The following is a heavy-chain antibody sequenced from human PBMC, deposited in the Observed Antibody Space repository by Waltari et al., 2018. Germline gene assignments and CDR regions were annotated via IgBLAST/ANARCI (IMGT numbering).Heavy chain of an antibody. CDR2: INHSGTT. D-gene: IGHD3-10*01. V-gene: IGHV4-34*01. J-gene: IGHJ4*02. CDR3: ARVGDYASGSPRFDY. CDR1: GGSFTDPY. Sequence: QVQLQQWGAGLLKPSETLSLTCAVYGGSFTDPYWTWIRQPPGKWLEWIGEINHSGTTNYNPALKSRVSISVDTSKNQFSLKLNSVTAADTAVYYCARVGDYASGSPRFDYWGQGTLVTASS.